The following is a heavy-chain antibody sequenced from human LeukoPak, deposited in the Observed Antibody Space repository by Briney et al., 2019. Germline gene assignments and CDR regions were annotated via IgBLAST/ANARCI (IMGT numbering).Heavy chain of an antibody. CDR1: GYTFTGYY. J-gene: IGHJ5*02. D-gene: IGHD6-6*01. V-gene: IGHV1-2*02. Sequence: ASVKVSCKASGYTFTGYYMHWVRQAPGQGLEWMGCINPNSGDTNYAQKLQGRVTMTTDTSTSTAYMELRSLRSDDTAVYYCGGTLGAARPEGWFDPWGQGTLVTVSS. CDR2: INPNSGDT. CDR3: GGTLGAARPEGWFDP.